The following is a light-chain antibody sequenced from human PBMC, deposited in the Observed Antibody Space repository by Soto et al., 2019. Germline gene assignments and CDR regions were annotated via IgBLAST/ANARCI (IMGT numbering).Light chain of an antibody. V-gene: IGLV2-14*01. Sequence: QSALTQPASVSGSPGQSITISCTGTSSDIGDYDYVSWYQQHPGKAPKLLISEVSNRPSGVSNRFSGSKSGNTASLTISGLQAEDEADYFCTSSTTGSLYVFGTGTKLTVL. J-gene: IGLJ1*01. CDR3: TSSTTGSLYV. CDR1: SSDIGDYDY. CDR2: EVS.